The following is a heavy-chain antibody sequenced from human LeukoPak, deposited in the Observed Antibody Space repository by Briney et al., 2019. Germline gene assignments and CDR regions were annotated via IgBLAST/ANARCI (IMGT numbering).Heavy chain of an antibody. CDR3: ARDKRLLVRWGFDP. D-gene: IGHD3-10*01. CDR2: IYHSGST. CDR1: GDSISSSNW. J-gene: IGHJ5*02. V-gene: IGHV4-4*02. Sequence: PSETLSLTCAVSGDSISSSNWWSLVRQPPGKGLEWIGEIYHSGSTNYNPSLKSRVTISVDKSKNQFSLKLSSVTAADTAVYYCARDKRLLVRWGFDPWGQGTLVTVSS.